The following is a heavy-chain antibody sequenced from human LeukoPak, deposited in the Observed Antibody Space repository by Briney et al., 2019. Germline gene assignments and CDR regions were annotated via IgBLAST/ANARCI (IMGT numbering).Heavy chain of an antibody. CDR1: GFTFSSYS. Sequence: GGSLRLSCAAFGFTFSSYSMNWVRQAPGKGLEWVASISSSSSYIYYADSVKGRFTISRDNAKNSLYLQMNSLRAEDTAVYYCARLIAAPYYFDYWGRGTLVTVSS. CDR2: ISSSSSYI. J-gene: IGHJ4*02. D-gene: IGHD6-13*01. CDR3: ARLIAAPYYFDY. V-gene: IGHV3-21*01.